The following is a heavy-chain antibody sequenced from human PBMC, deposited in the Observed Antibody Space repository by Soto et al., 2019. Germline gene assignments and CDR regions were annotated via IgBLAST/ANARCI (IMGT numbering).Heavy chain of an antibody. CDR1: GFTFSTYT. CDR2: ISSGSSYV. CDR3: ASDILSGGAYPDS. J-gene: IGHJ5*01. V-gene: IGHV3-21*01. Sequence: GALRLSCAASGFTFSTYTMNWVRQAPGKGLEWISSISSGSSYVYYAGSVKGRFTISRDNAKNSLFLQMNSLRADDKAVYYCASDILSGGAYPDSWGQGTKVTVSS. D-gene: IGHD3-10*01.